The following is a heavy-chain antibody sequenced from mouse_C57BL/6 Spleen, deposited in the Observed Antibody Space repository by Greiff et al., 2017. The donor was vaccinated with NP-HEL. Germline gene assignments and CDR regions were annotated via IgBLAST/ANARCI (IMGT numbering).Heavy chain of an antibody. V-gene: IGHV1-52*01. CDR2: IDPSDSET. J-gene: IGHJ2*01. D-gene: IGHD2-4*01. Sequence: VQLQQPGAELVRPGSSVKLSCKASGYTFTSYWMHWVKQRPIQGLEWIGNIDPSDSETHYNQKFKDKATLTVDKSSSTAYMQLSSLTSEDSAVYYCARSLATDYYFDYWGQGTTLTVSS. CDR1: GYTFTSYW. CDR3: ARSLATDYYFDY.